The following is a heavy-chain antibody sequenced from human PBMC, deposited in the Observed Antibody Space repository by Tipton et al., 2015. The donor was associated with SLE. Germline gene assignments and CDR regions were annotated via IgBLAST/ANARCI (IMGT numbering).Heavy chain of an antibody. V-gene: IGHV4-34*09. J-gene: IGHJ1*01. CDR1: GVSFSGYY. CDR3: ARAAGYYSSFFQH. Sequence: TLSLTCAVYGVSFSGYYWSWIRQPPGRGLEWIGEINHSGSTNYNPSLKSRVTISVDTSKNQFSLSLSSLTAADTAVYYCARAAGYYSSFFQHWGQGTLVTVS. CDR2: INHSGST. D-gene: IGHD3-9*01.